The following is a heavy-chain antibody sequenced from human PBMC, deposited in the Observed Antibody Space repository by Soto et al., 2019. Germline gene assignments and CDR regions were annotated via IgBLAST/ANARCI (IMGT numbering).Heavy chain of an antibody. V-gene: IGHV3-21*01. D-gene: IGHD2-15*01. CDR3: ARDVNIVVVVAATLGAFDI. CDR1: GFTFSSYS. CDR2: ISSSSSYI. Sequence: PGGSLRLSCAASGFTFSSYSMNWVRQAPGKGLEWVSSISSSSSYIYYADSVKGRFTISRDSAKNSLYLQMNSLRAEDTAVYYCARDVNIVVVVAATLGAFDIWGQGTMVTVSS. J-gene: IGHJ3*02.